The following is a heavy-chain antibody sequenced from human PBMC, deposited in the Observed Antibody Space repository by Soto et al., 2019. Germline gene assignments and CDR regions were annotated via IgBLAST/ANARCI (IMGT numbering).Heavy chain of an antibody. CDR1: GGSISVYY. CDR3: AREVGSSPPRY. CDR2: IYDSGSP. V-gene: IGHV4-59*01. Sequence: QVQLQESGPGQVKPSETLSLTCTISGGSISVYYWSWIRQPPGQALEWIGYIYDSGSPYYNPSLRSRVIISADTSKNQISLKLTSATAADTAVYYCAREVGSSPPRYWGRGTLVTVSS. J-gene: IGHJ4*02. D-gene: IGHD1-26*01.